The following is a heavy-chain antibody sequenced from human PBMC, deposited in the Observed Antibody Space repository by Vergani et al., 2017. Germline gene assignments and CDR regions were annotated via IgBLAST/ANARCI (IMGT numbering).Heavy chain of an antibody. J-gene: IGHJ6*02. Sequence: QVQLVQSGSELKKPGASVKVSCRASGYTFTTYALSWVRQAPGQGLQWMGWINTYTGNPTYAKGFTGRFVFSLDTSVSTTYLQIDSLKAEDTAVYYCARARNHGLDVWGQGTTVTVSS. CDR3: ARARNHGLDV. V-gene: IGHV7-4-1*01. D-gene: IGHD1-14*01. CDR1: GYTFTTYA. CDR2: INTYTGNP.